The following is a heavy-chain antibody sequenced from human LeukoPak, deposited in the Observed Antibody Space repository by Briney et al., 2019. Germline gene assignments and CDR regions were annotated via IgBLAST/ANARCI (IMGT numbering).Heavy chain of an antibody. CDR1: GFTFSSYA. CDR3: ARDVYGGNRYYYYGMDV. V-gene: IGHV3-30-3*01. CDR2: ISYDGSNK. D-gene: IGHD4-23*01. Sequence: PGGSLRLSCAASGFTFSSYAMHWVRQAPGKGLEWVAVISYDGSNKYYADSVKGRFTISRDNSKNTLYLQMNSLRAEDTAVYYCARDVYGGNRYYYYGMDVWGQGTTVTVSS. J-gene: IGHJ6*02.